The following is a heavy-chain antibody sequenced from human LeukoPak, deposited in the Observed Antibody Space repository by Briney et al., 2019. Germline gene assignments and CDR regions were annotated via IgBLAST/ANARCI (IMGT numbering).Heavy chain of an antibody. V-gene: IGHV5-51*01. CDR3: ARLSDQYTAIVNGNWFDP. CDR1: GYSFTSYW. J-gene: IGHJ5*02. CDR2: NYPGGSDT. Sequence: AGEALKISCKGSGYSFTSYWIGWVRQMPGKGLEWVGINYPGGSDTRYSRSFEGQVTLSADKSISTAYLQWSSLKASNTAMYFCARLSDQYTAIVNGNWFDPGGQATLVTVSS. D-gene: IGHD5-18*01.